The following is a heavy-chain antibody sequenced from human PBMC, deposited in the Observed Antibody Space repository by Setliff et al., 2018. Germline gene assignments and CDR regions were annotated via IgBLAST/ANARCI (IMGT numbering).Heavy chain of an antibody. CDR1: GFTFSSYG. J-gene: IGHJ4*02. D-gene: IGHD1-26*01. Sequence: PGGSLRLSCVASGFTFSSYGMHWVRQAPGRGLEWVAVIWYDGSNKYYADSVKGRFTISRDNSKNTLYLQTNSLRAEDTAVYYCTKAGEWELLVHYFDCWGQGTLVTVSS. CDR3: TKAGEWELLVHYFDC. CDR2: IWYDGSNK. V-gene: IGHV3-33*06.